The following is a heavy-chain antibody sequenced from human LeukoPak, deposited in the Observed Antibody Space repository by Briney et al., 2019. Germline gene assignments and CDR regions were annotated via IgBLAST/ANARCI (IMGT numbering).Heavy chain of an antibody. V-gene: IGHV4-61*01. Sequence: SETLSLTCTVSGDSVRTNNYYWSWIRQPPGEGLEWIGYIHYSGNTNYNPSLKSRVTISVDTSKNQFSLKLSSVTAADTAVYYCASVDTAMVMYYWGQGTLVTVSS. CDR3: ASVDTAMVMYY. CDR2: IHYSGNT. J-gene: IGHJ4*02. CDR1: GDSVRTNNYY. D-gene: IGHD5-18*01.